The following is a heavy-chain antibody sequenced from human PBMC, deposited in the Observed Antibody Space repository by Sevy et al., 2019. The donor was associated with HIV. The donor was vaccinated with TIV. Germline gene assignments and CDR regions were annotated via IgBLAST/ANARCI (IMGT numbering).Heavy chain of an antibody. V-gene: IGHV3-30*04. CDR1: GFTFSSYA. CDR3: GGEGRAGGFFRKDYYYFGMDV. J-gene: IGHJ6*02. D-gene: IGHD3-10*01. CDR2: ISYDGNNK. Sequence: GGSLRLSCAASGFTFSSYAMHWVRQAPGKGLEWVAVISYDGNNKYHADSVKDRFTISRDNSKNTLYLQMNSLRAEDTDVYYCGGEGRAGGFFRKDYYYFGMDVWGQGTTVTVSS.